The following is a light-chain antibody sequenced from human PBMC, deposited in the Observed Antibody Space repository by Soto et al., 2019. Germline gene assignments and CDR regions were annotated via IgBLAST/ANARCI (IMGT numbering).Light chain of an antibody. J-gene: IGKJ4*01. Sequence: EIVMTQSPATLSVSPGERATLSCSASQTISSNLAWLQQKPGQAPRLLIYGTSTRATGIPARFSGSGSGTEFTLTISSLQSEDFAVYYCQQHNYWPPTFGGGTKVEIK. CDR1: QTISSN. CDR2: GTS. CDR3: QQHNYWPPT. V-gene: IGKV3-15*01.